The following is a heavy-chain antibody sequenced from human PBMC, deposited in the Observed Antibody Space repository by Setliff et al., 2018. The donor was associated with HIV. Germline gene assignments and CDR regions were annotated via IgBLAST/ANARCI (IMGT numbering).Heavy chain of an antibody. J-gene: IGHJ5*02. Sequence: PGGSLRLSCSASGFTFSGSALHWVRQASGKGLEWVGRIKTKPNDYATAHAASVKGRFTISRDDSQNTAYLQMNSLRTEDTAVYFCAVSPDGDCATTKCANWFDPWGQGTQVTGSS. V-gene: IGHV3-73*01. CDR2: IKTKPNDYAT. D-gene: IGHD4-17*01. CDR3: AVSPDGDCATTKCANWFDP. CDR1: GFTFSGSA.